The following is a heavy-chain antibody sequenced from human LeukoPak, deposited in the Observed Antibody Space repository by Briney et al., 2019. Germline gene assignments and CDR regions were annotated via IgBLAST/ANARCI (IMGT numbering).Heavy chain of an antibody. V-gene: IGHV1-46*01. CDR3: ARDNSVGDTAWWFDP. Sequence: ASVKVSCKASGYTFTSYYMHWVRQAPGQGLEWMGIINPSGGSTSYAQKFQGRLSLTRDMSTSTDYMELSSLRSEDTAVYYCARDNSVGDTAWWFDPWGQGTLVTVSS. CDR2: INPSGGST. J-gene: IGHJ5*02. CDR1: GYTFTSYY. D-gene: IGHD1-26*01.